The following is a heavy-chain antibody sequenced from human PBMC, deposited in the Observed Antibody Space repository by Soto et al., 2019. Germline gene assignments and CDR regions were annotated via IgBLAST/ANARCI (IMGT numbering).Heavy chain of an antibody. CDR3: TRATSPDY. V-gene: IGHV3-48*01. CDR1: GFTFSHYS. Sequence: EVQLVESGGGLVQPGGSLRLSCVVSGFTFSHYSMNWVRQAPGKGLEWVSFISSTSGTIYYADSVRGRFTISRDNAKNSLYLQMNSLRAEDTAVYYCTRATSPDYWGQGTLVTVSS. CDR2: ISSTSGTI. J-gene: IGHJ4*02.